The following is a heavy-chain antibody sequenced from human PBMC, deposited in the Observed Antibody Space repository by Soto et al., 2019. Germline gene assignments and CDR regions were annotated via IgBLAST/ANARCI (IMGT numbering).Heavy chain of an antibody. Sequence: ASVKVSCKVSGYTLTELSMHWVRQAPGKGLEWMGGFDPEDGETIYAQKFQGRVTMTEDTSTDTAYMELSSLRSEDTAVYYCTTDTGIAEARCEFYGMDVCRQGTTVMVS. J-gene: IGHJ6*02. CDR2: FDPEDGET. V-gene: IGHV1-24*01. CDR1: GYTLTELS. CDR3: TTDTGIAEARCEFYGMDV. D-gene: IGHD6-13*01.